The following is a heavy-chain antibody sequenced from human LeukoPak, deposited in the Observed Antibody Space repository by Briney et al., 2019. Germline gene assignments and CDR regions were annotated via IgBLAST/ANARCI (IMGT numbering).Heavy chain of an antibody. V-gene: IGHV3-53*01. Sequence: GGSLRLSCAASGFTVSSNYMSWVRQAPGKGLEWVSVIYSGGSTYYADFVKGRFTISKDNSENTLYLQMNSLRADDTAVYYCARDPPNSGYALDVWGQGTMVTVSS. CDR2: IYSGGST. J-gene: IGHJ3*01. D-gene: IGHD7-27*01. CDR1: GFTVSSNY. CDR3: ARDPPNSGYALDV.